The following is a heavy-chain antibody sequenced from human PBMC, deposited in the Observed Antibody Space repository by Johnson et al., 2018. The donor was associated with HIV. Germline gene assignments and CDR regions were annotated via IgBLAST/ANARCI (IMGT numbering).Heavy chain of an antibody. CDR1: GFTFSSYD. D-gene: IGHD1-26*01. CDR3: AREGAWEVRPGAFDI. CDR2: IGTAGDT. J-gene: IGHJ3*02. V-gene: IGHV3-13*01. Sequence: VQLVESGGGLVQPGGSLRLSCAASGFTFSSYDMHWVRQATGKGLEWVSAIGTAGDTYYPGSVKGRFTISRENAKNTLYLQMNSLRAEDTAVYYCAREGAWEVRPGAFDIWGQGTMVTVSS.